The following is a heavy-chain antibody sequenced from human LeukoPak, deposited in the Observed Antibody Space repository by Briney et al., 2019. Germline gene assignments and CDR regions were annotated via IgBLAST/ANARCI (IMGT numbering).Heavy chain of an antibody. CDR3: ARVTEHTAMVHWYFDL. J-gene: IGHJ2*01. V-gene: IGHV1-2*02. D-gene: IGHD5-18*01. CDR1: GYMFTGHY. Sequence: ASVKVSCKASGYMFTGHYMHWVRQAPGQGLEWMGWINPNSGGTNYAQKFQGRVTMTRDTSISTAYMELSSFRSDDTAVYYCARVTEHTAMVHWYFDLWGRGTLVTV. CDR2: INPNSGGT.